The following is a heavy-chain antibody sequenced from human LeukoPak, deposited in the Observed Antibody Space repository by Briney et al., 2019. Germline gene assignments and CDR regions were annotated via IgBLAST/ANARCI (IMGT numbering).Heavy chain of an antibody. D-gene: IGHD3-3*01. CDR1: GFTFSSYA. Sequence: HTGGSLRLSCAASGFTFSSYAMSWVRQAPGKGLVWVSRINSDGSSTSYADSVKGRFTISRDNAKNTLYLQMNSLRAEDTAVYYCARGGALLRFLEWRSEAFDIWGQGTMVTVSS. J-gene: IGHJ3*02. V-gene: IGHV3-74*01. CDR3: ARGGALLRFLEWRSEAFDI. CDR2: INSDGSST.